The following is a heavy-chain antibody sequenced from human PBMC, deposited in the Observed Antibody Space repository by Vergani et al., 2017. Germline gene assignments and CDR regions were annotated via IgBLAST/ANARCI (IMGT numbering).Heavy chain of an antibody. Sequence: QVQLEESGAGVVQPGRSLRLSCAGSGFTLSSHAMHWVRQAPGKGLEWVAFIWYDGSKEYYADSVKGRFTISRDNSKNTLYLQMNNLRAADTAVYYCARSGYCAHGVCYMTYYYYMDVWGKGTAVTVSS. CDR3: ARSGYCAHGVCYMTYYYYMDV. V-gene: IGHV3-33*01. CDR1: GFTLSSHA. D-gene: IGHD2-8*01. CDR2: IWYDGSKE. J-gene: IGHJ6*03.